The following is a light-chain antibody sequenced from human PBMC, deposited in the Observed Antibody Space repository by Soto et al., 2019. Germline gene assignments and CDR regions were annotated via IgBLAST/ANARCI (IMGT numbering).Light chain of an antibody. CDR1: QNIGAY. CDR3: QQVHTSPVT. J-gene: IGKJ1*01. CDR2: FAS. V-gene: IGKV1-39*01. Sequence: DIQLTQSPSSLSASVGDRVIITCRAGQNIGAYLNWYQQKPGKAPSLLIFFASSLQTGVPSRFSGSGAGTQFSLSINNLQPEDFATYYCQQVHTSPVTFGQGTKVDIK.